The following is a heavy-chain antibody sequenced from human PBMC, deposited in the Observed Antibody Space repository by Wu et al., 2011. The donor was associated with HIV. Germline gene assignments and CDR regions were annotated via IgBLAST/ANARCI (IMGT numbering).Heavy chain of an antibody. V-gene: IGHV1-69*13. D-gene: IGHD4-23*01. CDR2: IIPIFGTT. J-gene: IGHJ4*02. Sequence: VHLVQSEPEVKKSGASVKVSCKASGYTFSSYAISWVRQAPGQGLEWMGRIIPIFGTTNYAQKFQGRVTITADESTSTAYLELSSLRSEDTAVYYCAIDYGGTPRYYFDYWGQGTLVTVSP. CDR3: AIDYGGTPRYYFDY. CDR1: GYTFSSYA.